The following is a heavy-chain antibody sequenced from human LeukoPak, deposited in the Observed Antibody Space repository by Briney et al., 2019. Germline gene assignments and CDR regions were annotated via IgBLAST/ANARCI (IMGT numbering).Heavy chain of an antibody. CDR1: GFSFNDAW. Sequence: GGALRLSCAASGFSFNDAWMSWVRQAPGKGLEWVGRIKRKTDGGTTDYAAPVKGRFSISRDDSKTSLYLQMNNLQTEDTAVYYCTTDTRRVVVPKWGQGTLVTVSS. CDR3: TTDTRRVVVPK. CDR2: IKRKTDGGTT. V-gene: IGHV3-15*01. D-gene: IGHD2-15*01. J-gene: IGHJ4*02.